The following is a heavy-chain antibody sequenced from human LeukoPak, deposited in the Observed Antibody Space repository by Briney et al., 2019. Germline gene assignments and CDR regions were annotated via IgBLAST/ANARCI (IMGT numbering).Heavy chain of an antibody. CDR2: ISSSSSTI. CDR1: GFTFSSYS. J-gene: IGHJ4*02. Sequence: GGSLRLSCAASGFTFSSYSMNWVRQAPGKGLEWVSYISSSSSTIYYADSVKGRFTISRDNAKNSLYLQMNSLRAEDTAVYYCASEGGSYPFDYWGQGTLVTVSS. CDR3: ASEGGSYPFDY. V-gene: IGHV3-48*01. D-gene: IGHD1-26*01.